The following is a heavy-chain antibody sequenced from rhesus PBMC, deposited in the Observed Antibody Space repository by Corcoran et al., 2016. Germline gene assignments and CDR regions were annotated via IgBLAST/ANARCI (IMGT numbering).Heavy chain of an antibody. CDR3: TPGIQYEGDAFDF. CDR2: ICSACSYI. D-gene: IGHD4-23*01. Sequence: EVQLVESGGGLVQPGGSLRLSCAASGFTFSDYYMSWVRQARGKGLEWVSSICSACSYIYDADSVKGRFTISRDNAKNSLSLQMNSLKTEDTAVYYCTPGIQYEGDAFDFWGQGLRVTVSS. V-gene: IGHV3S4*01. CDR1: GFTFSDYY. J-gene: IGHJ3*01.